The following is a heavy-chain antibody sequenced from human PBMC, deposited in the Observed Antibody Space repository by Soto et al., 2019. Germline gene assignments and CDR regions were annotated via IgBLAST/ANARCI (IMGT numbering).Heavy chain of an antibody. CDR3: ARTARQFDY. Sequence: SETLSLTCTVSGDSMTKHYWSWIRQSAGKGLEWIGRIYKSGGINYSPSLKSRVTMSLDTSKNQFSLNLTSVTAADTAMYYCARTARQFDYWGQGILVTVSS. J-gene: IGHJ4*02. CDR1: GDSMTKHY. V-gene: IGHV4-4*07. D-gene: IGHD6-6*01. CDR2: IYKSGGI.